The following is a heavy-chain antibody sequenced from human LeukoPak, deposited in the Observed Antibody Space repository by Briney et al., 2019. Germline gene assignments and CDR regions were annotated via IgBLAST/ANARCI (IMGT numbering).Heavy chain of an antibody. CDR3: AKSPSRSNAGSFGPFDY. CDR1: GLTFSSYA. Sequence: GGSLRLSCAVSGLTFSSYAMSWVRQAPGKGLEWVSAISGSGGSTYYADSVKGRFTISRDNSNNILYLQMSSLRAGDTAFYYCAKSPSRSNAGSFGPFDYWGQGTLVTVSS. J-gene: IGHJ4*02. V-gene: IGHV3-23*01. D-gene: IGHD2-8*01. CDR2: ISGSGGST.